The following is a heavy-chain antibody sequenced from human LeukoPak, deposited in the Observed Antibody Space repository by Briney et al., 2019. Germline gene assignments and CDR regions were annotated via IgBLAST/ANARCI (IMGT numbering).Heavy chain of an antibody. J-gene: IGHJ4*02. CDR3: ARTGGFGVVTMYYFDY. D-gene: IGHD3-3*01. Sequence: GASAKVSCKASGYTFTSYGISWVRQAPGQGLEWMGWISAYNGNTNYAQKLQGRVTMTTDASTSTAYMELRSLRSDDTAVYYCARTGGFGVVTMYYFDYWGQGTLVTVSS. CDR1: GYTFTSYG. V-gene: IGHV1-18*01. CDR2: ISAYNGNT.